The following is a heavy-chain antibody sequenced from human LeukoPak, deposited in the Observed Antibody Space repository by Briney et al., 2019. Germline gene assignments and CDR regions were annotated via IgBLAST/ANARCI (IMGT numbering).Heavy chain of an antibody. V-gene: IGHV4-31*03. CDR3: ASSYTPPYYYGSGRPSPLNWFDP. D-gene: IGHD3-10*01. J-gene: IGHJ5*02. Sequence: PSETLSLTCTVSGGSISSGGYYWSWIRQHPGKGLEWIGYIYYSGSTYYNPSLKSRVTISVDTSKNQFSLKLSSVTAADTAVYYCASSYTPPYYYGSGRPSPLNWFDPWGQGTLVTVSS. CDR2: IYYSGST. CDR1: GGSISSGGYY.